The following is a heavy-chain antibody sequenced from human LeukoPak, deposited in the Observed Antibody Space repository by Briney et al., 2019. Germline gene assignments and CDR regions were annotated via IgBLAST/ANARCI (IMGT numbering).Heavy chain of an antibody. CDR3: ARDHPPGSSVPPGGMDV. CDR1: GFTVSSNY. V-gene: IGHV3-53*04. CDR2: IYSGGST. D-gene: IGHD3-10*01. Sequence: GGSLRLSCAASGFTVSSNYMSWVRQAPGKGLEWVSVIYSGGSTYYADSVKGRFTISRHNSKNTLYLQMNSLRAEDTAVYYCARDHPPGSSVPPGGMDVWGQGTTVTVSS. J-gene: IGHJ6*02.